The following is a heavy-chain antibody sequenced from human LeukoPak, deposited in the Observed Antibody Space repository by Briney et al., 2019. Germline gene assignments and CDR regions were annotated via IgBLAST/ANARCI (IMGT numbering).Heavy chain of an antibody. J-gene: IGHJ6*03. V-gene: IGHV3-30*18. CDR1: GFTFSSYG. D-gene: IGHD2-15*01. CDR2: ISYDGSDE. Sequence: GRSLRLSCAASGFTFSSYGMHWVRQAPGKGLEWVAVISYDGSDEYYADSVKGRFTISRDNSKNTLYLQMNSLRAEDTAVYYCAKNGDRGAYCTGGTCYPYFYYYMDVWGKGTTVTI. CDR3: AKNGDRGAYCTGGTCYPYFYYYMDV.